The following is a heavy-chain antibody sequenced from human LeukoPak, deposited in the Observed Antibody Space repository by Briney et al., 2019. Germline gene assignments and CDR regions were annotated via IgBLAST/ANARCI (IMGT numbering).Heavy chain of an antibody. D-gene: IGHD6-19*01. CDR2: TSAYNGNT. CDR1: GYTFTSYG. CDR3: ARDPPHSSGPTSPCFEY. V-gene: IGHV1-18*01. J-gene: IGHJ4*02. Sequence: ASVKLSCKASGYTFTSYGISWVRQAPGQGLEWMGWTSAYNGNTNYAQNFQGRVTMTTDTSTSTAYMKLRSLRSDDTAVYYCARDPPHSSGPTSPCFEYWGQGTLVTVSS.